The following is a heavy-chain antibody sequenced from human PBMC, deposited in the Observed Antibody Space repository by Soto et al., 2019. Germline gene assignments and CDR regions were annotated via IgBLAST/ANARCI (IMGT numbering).Heavy chain of an antibody. Sequence: ASVKVSCKASGYTFTGYYIHWVRQAPGEGLEWMGWINPNSGGTNYAQKFQGRVTMTRDTSISTAYMELSRLRSDDTAVYYCARGRLAYCGGDCGYYFDYWGQGTLVTVSS. CDR1: GYTFTGYY. D-gene: IGHD2-21*02. CDR2: INPNSGGT. J-gene: IGHJ4*02. V-gene: IGHV1-2*02. CDR3: ARGRLAYCGGDCGYYFDY.